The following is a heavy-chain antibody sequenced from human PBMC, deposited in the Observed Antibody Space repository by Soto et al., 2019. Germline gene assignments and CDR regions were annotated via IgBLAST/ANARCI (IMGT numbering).Heavy chain of an antibody. V-gene: IGHV3-33*01. Sequence: QVQLVESGGGVVQPGRSLRLSCAASGFTFSSYGMHWVRQAPGKGLEWVAVIWYDGSNKYYAGSVKGRFTISRDNSKNTLYLQMNSLRAEDTAVYYCARYSSSWAFDYWGQGTLVTVSS. D-gene: IGHD6-13*01. CDR2: IWYDGSNK. CDR1: GFTFSSYG. J-gene: IGHJ4*02. CDR3: ARYSSSWAFDY.